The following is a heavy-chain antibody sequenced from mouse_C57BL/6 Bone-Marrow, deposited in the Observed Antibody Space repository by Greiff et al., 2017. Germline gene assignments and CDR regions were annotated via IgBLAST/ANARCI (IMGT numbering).Heavy chain of an antibody. CDR3: SRRARYDYWFAY. D-gene: IGHD2-4*01. Sequence: QVTLKESGPGILQSSQTLSLTCSFSGFSLSTSGMGVSWIRQPSGKGLEWLAHIYWDDDKRYNPSLKSRLTISKATSRNHVFLKITSVDTADTATYSCSRRARYDYWFAYWGQGTLVTVSA. CDR1: GFSLSTSGMG. J-gene: IGHJ3*01. V-gene: IGHV8-12*01. CDR2: IYWDDDK.